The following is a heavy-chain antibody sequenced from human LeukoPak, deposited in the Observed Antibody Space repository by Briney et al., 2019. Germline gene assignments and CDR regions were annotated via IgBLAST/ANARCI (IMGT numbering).Heavy chain of an antibody. J-gene: IGHJ4*02. CDR3: VKGGSSSWSAPLDH. CDR1: GFLFHDFA. V-gene: IGHV3-43D*03. CDR2: ISWNGAIS. Sequence: GGSLRLSCAATGFLFHDFAIHWVRQAPGKGLEWVSLISWNGAISHYADFVKGRFTISRDNSKNSLYLQMNNLRAEDTAFYYCVKGGSSSWSAPLDHWGQGTLVTVSS. D-gene: IGHD6-13*01.